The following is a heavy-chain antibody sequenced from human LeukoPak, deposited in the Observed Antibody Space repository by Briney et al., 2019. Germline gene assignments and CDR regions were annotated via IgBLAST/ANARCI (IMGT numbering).Heavy chain of an antibody. CDR2: ISGSGGST. CDR3: AKVAAAGYYYYYGMDV. CDR1: GFTFSSYA. V-gene: IGHV3-23*01. Sequence: GGSLRLSCAASGFTFSSYAMSWVRQAPGKGLEWVSAISGSGGSTYYADSVEGRLTISRDNSKNTLYLQMNSLRAEDTAVYYCAKVAAAGYYYYYGMDVWGQGTTVTVSS. J-gene: IGHJ6*02. D-gene: IGHD6-13*01.